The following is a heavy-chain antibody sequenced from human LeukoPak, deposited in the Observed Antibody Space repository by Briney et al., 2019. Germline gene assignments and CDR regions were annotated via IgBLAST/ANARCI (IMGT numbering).Heavy chain of an antibody. D-gene: IGHD6-13*01. CDR2: IYYSGST. CDR3: ARGSAYSSSWCDHAFDI. CDR1: GGSISSYY. Sequence: SETLSLTCTVSGGSISSYYWSWIRQPPGKGLEWIGYIYYSGSTNYNPSLKSRVTLSVDTSKNQFSLKLSSETAADTAVYYCARGSAYSSSWCDHAFDIWGQGTMVTVSS. J-gene: IGHJ3*02. V-gene: IGHV4-59*01.